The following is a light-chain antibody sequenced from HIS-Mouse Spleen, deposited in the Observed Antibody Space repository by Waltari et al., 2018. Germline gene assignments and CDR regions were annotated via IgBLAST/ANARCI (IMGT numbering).Light chain of an antibody. CDR2: DVS. J-gene: IGLJ2*01. V-gene: IGLV2-11*01. CDR1: SSDVGGYNY. Sequence: QSALTQPRSVSGSPGPSVTISCTGTSSDVGGYNYVSWYQQHPGKAPKLMIYDVSKRPSGVPDRFSGSKSGNTASPTISGLQAEDEADYYCCSYAGSYTLVFGGGTKLTVL. CDR3: CSYAGSYTLV.